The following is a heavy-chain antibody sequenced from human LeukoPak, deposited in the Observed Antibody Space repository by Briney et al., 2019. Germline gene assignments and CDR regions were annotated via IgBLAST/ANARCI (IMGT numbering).Heavy chain of an antibody. D-gene: IGHD6-6*01. CDR3: ARGRSYSSSSLGY. CDR2: INHSGST. J-gene: IGHJ4*02. CDR1: GGSFSGYY. Sequence: PSETLSLTCAVYGGSFSGYYWSWIRQPPGKGLEWIGEINHSGSTNYNPSLKSRVTISVDTSKNQFSLKLSSVTAADTAVYYCARGRSYSSSSLGYWGQGTLVTVSS. V-gene: IGHV4-34*01.